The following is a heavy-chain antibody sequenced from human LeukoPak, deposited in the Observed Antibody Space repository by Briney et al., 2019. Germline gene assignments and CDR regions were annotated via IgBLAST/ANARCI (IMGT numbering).Heavy chain of an antibody. J-gene: IGHJ5*02. Sequence: GGSLRLSCAASGFTFSSYDMNWVRQAPGKGLEWVSYISSSGRTIYYGDSVKGRFTISRDNAKGSLYLQMNSLRADDTAVYYCARGTVAPTWFDPWGQGSLVTVSS. D-gene: IGHD6-19*01. V-gene: IGHV3-48*03. CDR2: ISSSGRTI. CDR1: GFTFSSYD. CDR3: ARGTVAPTWFDP.